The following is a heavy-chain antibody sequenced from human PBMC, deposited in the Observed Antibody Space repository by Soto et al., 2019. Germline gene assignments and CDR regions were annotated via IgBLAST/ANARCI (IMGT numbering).Heavy chain of an antibody. D-gene: IGHD2-15*01. CDR1: GFSLSDADVG. CDR2: ILSNDEE. Sequence: QVTLKESGPVLVKPTETLTLTCTVSGFSLSDADVGVAWIRQPPGKALEWLAHILSNDEEVFSSSLRPSLTISKDTSRSQVVLTMSNMEPVDTATYYCARIRGYCSGGSCYFYYFAMDVWGQGTTVTVS. V-gene: IGHV2-26*01. CDR3: ARIRGYCSGGSCYFYYFAMDV. J-gene: IGHJ6*02.